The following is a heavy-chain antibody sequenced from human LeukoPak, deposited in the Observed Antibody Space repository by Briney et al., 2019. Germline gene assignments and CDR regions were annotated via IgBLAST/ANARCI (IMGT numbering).Heavy chain of an antibody. CDR1: GGSISSSSYY. D-gene: IGHD3-22*01. Sequence: SETLSLTCTVSGGSISSSSYYWGWIRQPPGKGLEWIGSIYYSGSTYYNPSLKSRVTISVDTSKNQFSLKLSSVTAADTAVYYCARVATLLPDYWGQGTLVTVSS. CDR3: ARVATLLPDY. V-gene: IGHV4-39*07. CDR2: IYYSGST. J-gene: IGHJ4*02.